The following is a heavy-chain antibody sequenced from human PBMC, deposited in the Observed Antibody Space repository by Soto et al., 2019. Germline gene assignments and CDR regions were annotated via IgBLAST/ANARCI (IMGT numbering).Heavy chain of an antibody. J-gene: IGHJ3*02. CDR3: ARQDRRIVVVVHAFDI. V-gene: IGHV5-51*01. Sequence: GESLKISCKGSGYSFTSYWIGWVRRMPGKGLEWMGIIYPGDSDTRYSPSFQGQVTISADKSISTAYLQWSSLKASDTAMYYCARQDRRIVVVVHAFDIWGQGTMVTVSS. CDR2: IYPGDSDT. CDR1: GYSFTSYW. D-gene: IGHD2-15*01.